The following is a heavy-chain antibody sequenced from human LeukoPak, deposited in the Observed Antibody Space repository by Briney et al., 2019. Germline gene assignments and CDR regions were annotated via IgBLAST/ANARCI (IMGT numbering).Heavy chain of an antibody. CDR3: ARADYGDYVRNNWFDP. CDR2: IYYSGST. CDR1: GGSISSYY. J-gene: IGHJ5*02. V-gene: IGHV4-59*01. D-gene: IGHD4-17*01. Sequence: SETLSLTCTVSGGSISSYYWSWIRQPPGKGLEWIGYIYYSGSTNYNPSLKSRVTISVDTSKNQFSLKLSSVTAADTAVYYCARADYGDYVRNNWFDPWGQRTLVTVSS.